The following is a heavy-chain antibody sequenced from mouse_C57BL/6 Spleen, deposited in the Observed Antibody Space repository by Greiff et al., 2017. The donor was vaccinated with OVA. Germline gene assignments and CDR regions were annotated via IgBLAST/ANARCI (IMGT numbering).Heavy chain of an antibody. CDR1: GYTFTSYW. J-gene: IGHJ2*01. V-gene: IGHV1-69*01. CDR3: ARWNDGNFDY. CDR2: IDPSDSYT. D-gene: IGHD2-1*01. Sequence: QVQLQQPGAELVMPGASVKLSCKASGYTFTSYWMHWVKQRPGQGLEWIGEIDPSDSYTNYNQKFKGKSTLTVDKSSSTAYMQLSSLTSEDSAVYYCARWNDGNFDYWGQGTTLTVSS.